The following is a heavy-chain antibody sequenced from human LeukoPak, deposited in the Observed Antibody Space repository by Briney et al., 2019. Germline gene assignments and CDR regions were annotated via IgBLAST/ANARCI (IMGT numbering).Heavy chain of an antibody. CDR3: ARGRDRSKTGDL. D-gene: IGHD5-24*01. V-gene: IGHV4-34*01. J-gene: IGHJ5*02. Sequence: SETLSLTCAVYGGSCDDYYCSWIRQPPGKGLEWIGEIHPSGIFYYNSSLVSRVTVSIDTSKTQFSLRLTSVTAADTAFYYCARGRDRSKTGDLWGQGSLVTVSS. CDR2: IHPSGIF. CDR1: GGSCDDYY.